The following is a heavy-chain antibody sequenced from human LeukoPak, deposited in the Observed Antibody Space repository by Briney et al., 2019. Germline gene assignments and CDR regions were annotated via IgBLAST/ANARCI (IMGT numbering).Heavy chain of an antibody. CDR2: INPSGGST. D-gene: IGHD6-13*01. CDR1: GYTFTSYY. Sequence: ASVKVSCKASGYTFTSYYMHWVRQAPGQGLEWMGIINPSGGSTSYAQKFQGRVTFSRNTSINTAYMELSSLKSEDTAVYYCARGRVEAAIHYYYYNMDVWGKGTTVTVSS. J-gene: IGHJ6*03. CDR3: ARGRVEAAIHYYYYNMDV. V-gene: IGHV1-46*01.